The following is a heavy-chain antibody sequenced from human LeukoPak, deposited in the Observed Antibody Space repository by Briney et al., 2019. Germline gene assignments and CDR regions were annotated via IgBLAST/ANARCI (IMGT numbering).Heavy chain of an antibody. V-gene: IGHV3-21*01. CDR1: EFGFSSYA. J-gene: IGHJ4*02. CDR3: ARTSSGWYDY. CDR2: ISSSSSYI. D-gene: IGHD6-19*01. Sequence: GGSLRLSCAASEFGFSSYAMSWVRQAPGKGLEWVSSISSSSSYIYYADSVKGRFTISRDNAKNSLYLQMNSLRAEDTAVYYCARTSSGWYDYWGQGTLVTVSS.